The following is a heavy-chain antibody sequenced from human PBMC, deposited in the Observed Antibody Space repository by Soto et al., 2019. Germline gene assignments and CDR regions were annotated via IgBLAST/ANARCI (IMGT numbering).Heavy chain of an antibody. CDR2: IYYNENT. CDR3: AGALYGSGVLDV. CDR1: GGSITSYY. Sequence: SETLSLTCSVSGGSITSYYWSCIRQPPGKGLEWIGTIYYNENTNYNPSLKSRVTISVDTSKNQFSLKLNSVTAADTAVYYCAGALYGSGVLDVWGQGTTVTVSS. V-gene: IGHV4-59*12. J-gene: IGHJ6*02. D-gene: IGHD3-10*01.